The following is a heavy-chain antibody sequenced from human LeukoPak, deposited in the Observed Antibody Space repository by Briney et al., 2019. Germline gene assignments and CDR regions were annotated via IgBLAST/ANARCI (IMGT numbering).Heavy chain of an antibody. CDR2: IYYSESP. Sequence: SETLSLTCTVSGGSITSYYLSWIRQPPGKGLECIDYIYYSESPNYNPSLKSRVTISVDTSKNQFSLKLSSVTAADTAVYYCARVGLYPENWFDPWGQGTLVTVSS. J-gene: IGHJ5*02. V-gene: IGHV4-59*12. D-gene: IGHD1-14*01. CDR1: GGSITSYY. CDR3: ARVGLYPENWFDP.